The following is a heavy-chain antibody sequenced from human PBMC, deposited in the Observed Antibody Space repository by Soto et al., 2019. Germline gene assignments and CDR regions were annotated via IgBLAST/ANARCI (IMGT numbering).Heavy chain of an antibody. Sequence: GGSLRLSCAASGFTFSDYYMSWIRQAPGKGLEWVSYISSSGSTIYYADSVKGRFTISRDNAKNSLYLQMNSLRAEDTAVYYWARALYYYDKAWFDPWGQGTLVTVSS. D-gene: IGHD3-22*01. CDR3: ARALYYYDKAWFDP. J-gene: IGHJ5*02. V-gene: IGHV3-11*01. CDR1: GFTFSDYY. CDR2: ISSSGSTI.